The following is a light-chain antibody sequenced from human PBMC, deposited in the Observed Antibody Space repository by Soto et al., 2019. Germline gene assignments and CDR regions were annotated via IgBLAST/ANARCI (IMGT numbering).Light chain of an antibody. CDR2: DVT. CDR1: SSDVGGYNY. CDR3: CSNAGSETWV. V-gene: IGLV2-11*01. J-gene: IGLJ2*01. Sequence: QSVLTQPRSVSGSPGQSVTIPCTGSSSDVGGYNYVSWYQHHPGKAPKLMIYDVTKRPSGVPDRFSGSKSGNTASLTISGLQAEDEADYYCCSNAGSETWVFGGGTKLTVL.